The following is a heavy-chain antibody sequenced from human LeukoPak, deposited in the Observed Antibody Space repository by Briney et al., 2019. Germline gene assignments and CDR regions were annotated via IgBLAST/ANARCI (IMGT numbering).Heavy chain of an antibody. J-gene: IGHJ3*02. D-gene: IGHD3-10*01. CDR2: NSAYNGNT. V-gene: IGHV1-18*01. Sequence: ASVKVSCKASGYTFTTYGIIWVRQAPGQGLEWMGWNSAYNGNTNYAQKLQGRVTMTTDTSTTTAYMELRSLRSDDTAVYYCARGGSITTIRGVIITEAFDIWGQGTMVTVSS. CDR3: ARGGSITTIRGVIITEAFDI. CDR1: GYTFTTYG.